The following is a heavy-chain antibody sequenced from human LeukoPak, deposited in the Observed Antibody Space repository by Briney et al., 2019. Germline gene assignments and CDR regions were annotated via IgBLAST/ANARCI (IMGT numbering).Heavy chain of an antibody. CDR3: ARVSPNTVTTLQYFDY. CDR2: ITPSTSTI. J-gene: IGHJ4*02. V-gene: IGHV3-48*02. CDR1: GLTFSTYS. Sequence: GGSLRLSCAASGLTFSTYSFNWVRQAPGKGLEWVSYITPSTSTIYYADSVRGRFTISGDNAKKSVYLQMNSLRDDDTAMYYCARVSPNTVTTLQYFDYWGQGTLVTVSS. D-gene: IGHD4-17*01.